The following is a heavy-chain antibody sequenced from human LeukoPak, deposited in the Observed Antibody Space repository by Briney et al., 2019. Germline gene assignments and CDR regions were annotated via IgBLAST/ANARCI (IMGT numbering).Heavy chain of an antibody. J-gene: IGHJ4*02. V-gene: IGHV1-8*01. CDR2: MNPNSGNT. Sequence: ASVKVSCKASVYTFTSYDINWVRQATGQGLEWMGWMNPNSGNTGYAQKFQGRVTMTRHTSISTAYMELSSLRSEDTAVYYCARWKWTYYDFWSGYDTDYWGQGTLVTVSS. CDR3: ARWKWTYYDFWSGYDTDY. D-gene: IGHD3-3*01. CDR1: VYTFTSYD.